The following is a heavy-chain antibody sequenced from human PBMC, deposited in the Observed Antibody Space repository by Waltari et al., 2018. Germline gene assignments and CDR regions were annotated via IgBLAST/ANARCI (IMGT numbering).Heavy chain of an antibody. J-gene: IGHJ5*02. CDR1: GGSSSGSY. CDR3: ARVVRIAAAARRYNWFDP. Sequence: QVQLQQWGAGLLTPSEPLSLTCAVYGGSSSGSYWSWIRPPPGKGLEWIGEINHSGSTNYNPALKSRVTISVDTSKNQFSLKLSSVTAADTAVYYCARVVRIAAAARRYNWFDPWGQGTLVTVSS. V-gene: IGHV4-34*01. D-gene: IGHD6-13*01. CDR2: INHSGST.